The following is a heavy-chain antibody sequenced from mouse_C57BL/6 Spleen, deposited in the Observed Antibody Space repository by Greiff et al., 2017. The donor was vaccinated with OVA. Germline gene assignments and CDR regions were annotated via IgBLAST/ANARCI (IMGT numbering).Heavy chain of an antibody. D-gene: IGHD1-1*01. V-gene: IGHV7-3*01. CDR2: IRNKANGYTT. CDR1: GFTFTDYY. CDR3: ARLTVGAMDY. J-gene: IGHJ4*01. Sequence: EVQVVESGGGLVQPGGSLSLSCAASGFTFTDYYMSWVRQPPGKALEWLGFIRNKANGYTTEYSASVKGRFTISRDNSQSILYLQMNALRAEDSATYYCARLTVGAMDYWGQGTSVTVSS.